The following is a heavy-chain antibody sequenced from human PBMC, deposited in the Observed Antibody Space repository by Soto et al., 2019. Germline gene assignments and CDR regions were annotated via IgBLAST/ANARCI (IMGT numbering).Heavy chain of an antibody. CDR3: ARQRTTVVTQAYFDH. D-gene: IGHD2-21*02. J-gene: IGHJ4*02. CDR2: IYYGGRT. V-gene: IGHV4-39*01. Sequence: SETLSLTCIVSGESISSSSYYWGWIRQPPGKGLEWIGSIYYGGRTYYNPSFESRVTISIDTSKNQFSLKLSSVTATDTAVYYCARQRTTVVTQAYFDHWGQGALVTVSS. CDR1: GESISSSSYY.